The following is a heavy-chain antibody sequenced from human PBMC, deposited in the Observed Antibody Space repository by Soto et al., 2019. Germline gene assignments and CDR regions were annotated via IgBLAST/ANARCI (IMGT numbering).Heavy chain of an antibody. J-gene: IGHJ6*02. CDR3: AKGYDSSGSWPNYYYYYGMDV. Sequence: EVQLLESGGGLVQPGGSLRLSCAASGFTFSSYAMSWVRQAPGKGLEWVSAISGSGGSTYYADSVKGRFTISRDNSKNTLYLQMNSLRAEDTAVYYCAKGYDSSGSWPNYYYYYGMDVWGQGTTVTVSS. CDR2: ISGSGGST. CDR1: GFTFSSYA. D-gene: IGHD3-22*01. V-gene: IGHV3-23*01.